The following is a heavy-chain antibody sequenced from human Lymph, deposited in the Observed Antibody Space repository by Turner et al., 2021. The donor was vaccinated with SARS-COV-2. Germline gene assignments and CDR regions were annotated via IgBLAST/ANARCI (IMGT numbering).Heavy chain of an antibody. V-gene: IGHV3-7*01. J-gene: IGHJ4*02. CDR3: ARMGSSSWYFDY. Sequence: EVQLVESGGGLVQRGGSLRLPCAASGFTFSYYWMSWVRQAPGKWLEWVANIKQDGSEKYYVDSVKGRFTISRDNAKNSLFLQMNSLRAEDTAVYYCARMGSSSWYFDYWGQGTLVTVSS. CDR2: IKQDGSEK. CDR1: GFTFSYYW. D-gene: IGHD2-15*01.